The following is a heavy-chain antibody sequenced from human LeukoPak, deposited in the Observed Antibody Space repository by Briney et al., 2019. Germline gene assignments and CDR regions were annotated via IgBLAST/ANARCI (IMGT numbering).Heavy chain of an antibody. V-gene: IGHV4-30-2*01. CDR1: GGSISSGGYS. CDR2: IYHSGST. CDR3: ARENYDLGGVDY. J-gene: IGHJ4*02. D-gene: IGHD3-22*01. Sequence: SETLSLTCAVSGGSISSGGYSWSWIRQPPGKGLEWIGYIYHSGSTYYNPSLKSRVTISVDRSKNQFSLKLSSVTAADTAVYYCARENYDLGGVDYWGQGTLVTVSS.